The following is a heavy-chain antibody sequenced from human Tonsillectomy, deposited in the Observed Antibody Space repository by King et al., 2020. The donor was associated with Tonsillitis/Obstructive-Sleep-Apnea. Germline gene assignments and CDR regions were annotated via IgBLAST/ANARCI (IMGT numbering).Heavy chain of an antibody. J-gene: IGHJ4*02. Sequence: VQLVESGGGVVQPGRSLRLSCAASGFTFSSFAMHWVLKAPGKGIEWLAGISYEGSNKYYAGSVKGRFTISRDNSKNTLYLQMNSLRAEDTAVYYCARAHYDSSGYYLNYLDYWGQGTLVTVSS. CDR1: GFTFSSFA. V-gene: IGHV3-30*16. CDR3: ARAHYDSSGYYLNYLDY. CDR2: ISYEGSNK. D-gene: IGHD3-22*01.